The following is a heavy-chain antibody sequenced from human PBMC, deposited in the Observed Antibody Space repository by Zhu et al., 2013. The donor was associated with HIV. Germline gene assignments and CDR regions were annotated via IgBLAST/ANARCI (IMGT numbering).Heavy chain of an antibody. V-gene: IGHV1-2*02. Sequence: QVQLVQSGAELKKPGASVKVSCKASGYTFTGYYMHWVRQAPGQGLEWMGWTNPNSGDTNYAQQFQGRVTMTRDTSISTAYMELSRLTSDDTAVYYCARKFSVGWYFDYWGQGTLVTVSS. J-gene: IGHJ4*02. CDR3: ARKFSVGWYFDY. CDR2: TNPNSGDT. CDR1: GYTFTGYY. D-gene: IGHD6-19*01.